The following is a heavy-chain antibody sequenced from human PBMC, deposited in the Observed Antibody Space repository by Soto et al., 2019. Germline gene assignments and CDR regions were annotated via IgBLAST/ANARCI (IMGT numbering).Heavy chain of an antibody. V-gene: IGHV5-51*01. J-gene: IGHJ4*02. D-gene: IGHD3-22*01. Sequence: GESLKISCRGSGHIFSNYWIGWVRQMPGKGLEWMGIIYPGDSDTRYSPSFQGQVTITVDKSINTAYLQWSRLKASDTAIYYCARQRLWGTSGYYYFENWGQGTLVTVSS. CDR2: IYPGDSDT. CDR1: GHIFSNYW. CDR3: ARQRLWGTSGYYYFEN.